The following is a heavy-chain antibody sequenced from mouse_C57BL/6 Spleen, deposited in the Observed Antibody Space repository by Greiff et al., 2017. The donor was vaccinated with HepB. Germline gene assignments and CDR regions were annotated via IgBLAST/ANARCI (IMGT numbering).Heavy chain of an antibody. J-gene: IGHJ3*01. V-gene: IGHV1-53*01. CDR2: INPSNGGT. CDR1: GYTFTSYW. CDR3: ARAEGYDPAWFAY. Sequence: VQLQQPGTELVKPGASVKLSCKASGYTFTSYWMHWVKQRPGQGLEWIGNINPSNGGTNYNEKFKSKATLTVDKSSSTAYMQLSSLTSEDSAVYYCARAEGYDPAWFAYWGQGTLVTVSA. D-gene: IGHD2-2*01.